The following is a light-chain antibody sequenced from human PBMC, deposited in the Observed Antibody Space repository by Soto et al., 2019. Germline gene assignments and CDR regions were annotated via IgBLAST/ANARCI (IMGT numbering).Light chain of an antibody. CDR1: QSLFYTSNKRNY. Sequence: DIVMSQSPDSLAVSLGERATIKCKSSQSLFYTSNKRNYLAWYQQKPGQRPRLLISWASTREAGVPDRFSAGGSGTEFTLTINNRQADDVATYYGHQYLSAPQAVGGGTKVEI. V-gene: IGKV4-1*01. J-gene: IGKJ4*01. CDR2: WAS. CDR3: HQYLSAPQA.